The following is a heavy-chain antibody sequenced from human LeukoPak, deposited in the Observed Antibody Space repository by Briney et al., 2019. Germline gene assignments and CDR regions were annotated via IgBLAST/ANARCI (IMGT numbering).Heavy chain of an antibody. CDR2: ISAYNGNT. CDR3: ARLGSSSSSYYYYYMDV. Sequence: ASVTVSCKASGYTFTSYGISWVRQAPGQGLEWMGWISAYNGNTNYAQKLQGRVTMTTDTSTSTAYMELRSLRSDDTAVYYCARLGSSSSSYYYYYMDVWGKGTRSPSP. D-gene: IGHD6-6*01. CDR1: GYTFTSYG. J-gene: IGHJ6*03. V-gene: IGHV1-18*01.